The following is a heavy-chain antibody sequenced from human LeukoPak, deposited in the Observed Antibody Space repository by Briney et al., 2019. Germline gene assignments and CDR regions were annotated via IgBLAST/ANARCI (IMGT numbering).Heavy chain of an antibody. Sequence: GGSLRLSCAASGFTFSGSAMHWVRQASRKGLEWVGRVRSKDNGYAASYTASVKGRFTVSRDDSKNTAYLQMDSLKTEDTAVYFCSRTSDIAWYFDLWGRGTLVTVSS. CDR2: VRSKDNGYAA. D-gene: IGHD5-12*01. CDR1: GFTFSGSA. V-gene: IGHV3-73*01. CDR3: SRTSDIAWYFDL. J-gene: IGHJ2*01.